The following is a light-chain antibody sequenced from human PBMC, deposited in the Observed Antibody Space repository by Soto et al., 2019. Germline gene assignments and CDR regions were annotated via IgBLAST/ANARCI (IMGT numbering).Light chain of an antibody. CDR3: LQDYGDSWT. CDR2: AAS. Sequence: IQMTQSPSSLSASVGDRVTITCRASQSISSYLSWYQQKPGQAPKLLIYAASNLHTGVPSRFSGSRSGTEFTLTISSLQPEDFASYYCLQDYGDSWTFGQGTKVDIK. CDR1: QSISSY. J-gene: IGKJ1*01. V-gene: IGKV1-6*01.